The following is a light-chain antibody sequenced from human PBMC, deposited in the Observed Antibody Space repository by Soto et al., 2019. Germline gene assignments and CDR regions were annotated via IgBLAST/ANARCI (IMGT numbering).Light chain of an antibody. V-gene: IGLV2-23*01. CDR1: GSDVRTYNR. CDR3: CSYAGDKTYD. CDR2: ESS. J-gene: IGLJ1*01. Sequence: QSVLTQPASVSGSPGQSITISCTVTGSDVRTYNRVSWYQQHPGKVPNLIICESSKRPSGVSNRFSGSQPGNTASLTVSGLQAEDEADYYCCSYAGDKTYDFGSATKVTVL.